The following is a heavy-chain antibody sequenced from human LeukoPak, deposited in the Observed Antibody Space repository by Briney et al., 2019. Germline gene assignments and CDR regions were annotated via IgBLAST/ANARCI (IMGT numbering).Heavy chain of an antibody. CDR1: GFTVSSNY. V-gene: IGHV3-53*01. CDR3: ARDNGDYLGSGFDY. Sequence: GESLRLSCAASGFTVSSNYMSWVRQAPGKGLEWVSVIYSGGSTYYADSVKGRFTISRDNSKNTLYLQMNSLRAEDTAIYYCARDNGDYLGSGFDYWGQGTLVTVSS. J-gene: IGHJ4*02. D-gene: IGHD4-17*01. CDR2: IYSGGST.